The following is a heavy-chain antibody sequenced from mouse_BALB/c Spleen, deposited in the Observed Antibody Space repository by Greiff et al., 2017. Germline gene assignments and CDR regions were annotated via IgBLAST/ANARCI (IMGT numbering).Heavy chain of an antibody. D-gene: IGHD1-1*01. V-gene: IGHV1S34*01. J-gene: IGHJ4*01. CDR1: GYSFTGYY. CDR2: ISCYNGAT. Sequence: LVKPGASVKISCKASGYSFTGYYMHWVKQSHGKSLEWIGYISCYNGATSYNQKFKGKATFTVDTSSSTAYMQFNSLTSEDSAVYYCARGVPYYYGSSEYAMDYWGQGTSVTVSS. CDR3: ARGVPYYYGSSEYAMDY.